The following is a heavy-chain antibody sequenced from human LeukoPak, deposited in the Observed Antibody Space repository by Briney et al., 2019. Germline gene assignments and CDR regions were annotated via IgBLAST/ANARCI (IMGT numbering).Heavy chain of an antibody. CDR1: GYTFTGYY. V-gene: IGHV1-2*02. CDR2: INHNSCGT. Sequence: AASVKVSFKASGYTFTGYYMHWLRQAPGQGLEWMGWINHNSCGTNNAHKFQGKLTMPRDTSISTAYMELSRRRSDDTAVYYCARAPVVPRLLTGYGMDVWGQGTTVTVSS. CDR3: ARAPVVPRLLTGYGMDV. J-gene: IGHJ6*01. D-gene: IGHD2-2*01.